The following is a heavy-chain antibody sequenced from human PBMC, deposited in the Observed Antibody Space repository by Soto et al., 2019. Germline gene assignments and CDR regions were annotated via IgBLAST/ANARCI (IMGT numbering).Heavy chain of an antibody. J-gene: IGHJ3*02. Sequence: QVQLQQWGAGLLKPSETLSLTCAVYGGFVTSGSYYWSWIRQPPGKGLEWIGEMSHSGGTHFNPYLKSRVTISVDTSKNQCTLKMSSVPAADTALYYCARVERGTATTVVDAFDIWGPGTMVTVSS. CDR3: ARVERGTATTVVDAFDI. V-gene: IGHV4-34*01. CDR1: GGFVTSGSYY. D-gene: IGHD1-1*01. CDR2: MSHSGGT.